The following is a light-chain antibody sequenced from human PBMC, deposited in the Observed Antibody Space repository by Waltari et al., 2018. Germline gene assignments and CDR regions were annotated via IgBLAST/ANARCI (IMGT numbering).Light chain of an antibody. J-gene: IGLJ2*01. CDR2: EVD. V-gene: IGLV2-23*02. CDR1: SSDVGSYDL. Sequence: SALTQPASVSASPGQSITISCTGSSSDVGSYDLVAWYQQHPGKAPHLLIYEVDKRPSGGSYRFAGSKSGNAASLTISGLQAEDEAHYFCSSYTYGGPWVFGGGTLLTVL. CDR3: SSYTYGGPWV.